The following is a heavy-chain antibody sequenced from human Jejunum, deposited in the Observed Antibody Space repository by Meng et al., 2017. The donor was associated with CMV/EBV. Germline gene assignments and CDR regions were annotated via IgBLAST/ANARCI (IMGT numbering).Heavy chain of an antibody. CDR2: ININSGGT. D-gene: IGHD2-8*01. Sequence: QVQLVQSGAEVKKPGASVKVSCNASGYTFTGYYMHWVRQAPGQGLEWMGWININSGGTNYAQKFQGWITMTRDTSISTAYMELSRLRSDDTAVYYCARGEGYCTNGVCSPGYWGQGSLVTVSS. J-gene: IGHJ4*02. CDR3: ARGEGYCTNGVCSPGY. V-gene: IGHV1-2*04. CDR1: GYTFTGYY.